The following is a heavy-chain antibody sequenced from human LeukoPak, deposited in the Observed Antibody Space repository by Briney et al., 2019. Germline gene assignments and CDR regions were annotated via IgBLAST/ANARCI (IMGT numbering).Heavy chain of an antibody. CDR1: GFTFSSYW. CDR2: IKQDGSEK. CDR3: ARGPNWFDP. J-gene: IGHJ5*02. Sequence: PGGSLRLSCGASGFTFSSYWMSWVRQAPGKGLEWVANIKQDGSEKYYVDSVKGRFTISRDNAKNSLYLQMNSLRAEDTAVYYCARGPNWFDPWGQGTLVTVSP. V-gene: IGHV3-7*03.